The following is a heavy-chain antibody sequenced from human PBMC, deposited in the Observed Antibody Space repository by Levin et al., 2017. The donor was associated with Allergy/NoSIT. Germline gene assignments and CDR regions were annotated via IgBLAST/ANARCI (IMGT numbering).Heavy chain of an antibody. CDR3: ANIAYCGGDCYGAGAFDI. CDR2: ISGSGGST. J-gene: IGHJ3*02. V-gene: IGHV3-23*01. CDR1: GFTFSSYA. D-gene: IGHD2-21*02. Sequence: GESLKISCAASGFTFSSYAMSWVRQAPGKGLEWVSAISGSGGSTYYADSVKGRFTISRDNSKNTLYLQMNSLRAEDTAVYYCANIAYCGGDCYGAGAFDIWGQGTMVTVSS.